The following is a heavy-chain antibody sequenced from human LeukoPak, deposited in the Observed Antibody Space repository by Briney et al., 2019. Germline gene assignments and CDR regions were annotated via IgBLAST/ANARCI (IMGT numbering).Heavy chain of an antibody. V-gene: IGHV3-7*01. Sequence: GGSLRLSCAASGFTFSSYWMSWVRKAPGKELEWVANIKQDGSEKYYVDSVKGRFTISRDNAKNSLYLQMNSLRAEDTAVYYCAREYYDFWSGYYSSWFDPWGQGTLVTVSS. D-gene: IGHD3-3*01. CDR2: IKQDGSEK. J-gene: IGHJ5*02. CDR3: AREYYDFWSGYYSSWFDP. CDR1: GFTFSSYW.